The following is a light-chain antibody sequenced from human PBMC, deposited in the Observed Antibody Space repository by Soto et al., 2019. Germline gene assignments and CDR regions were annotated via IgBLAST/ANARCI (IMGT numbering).Light chain of an antibody. J-gene: IGLJ1*01. Sequence: QSALTQPLSASGTPGQRVTISCSGSSSNIGSNYVYWYQQLPGTAPKLLIYRNNQRPSGVPDRFSGSKSGTSASLAISGLRSEDEADYYCAAWDDSLSANYVFGTGTKVTVL. V-gene: IGLV1-47*01. CDR2: RNN. CDR3: AAWDDSLSANYV. CDR1: SSNIGSNY.